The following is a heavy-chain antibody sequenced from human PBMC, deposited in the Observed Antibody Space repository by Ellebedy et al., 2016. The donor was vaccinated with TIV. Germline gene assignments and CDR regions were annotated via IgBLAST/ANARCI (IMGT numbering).Heavy chain of an antibody. V-gene: IGHV5-51*01. CDR2: IYPGDSDT. CDR1: GYSFTSYW. J-gene: IGHJ3*02. D-gene: IGHD1-26*01. CDR3: AGPTYSGSYYGADPARDAFDI. Sequence: GESLKISXTGSGYSFTSYWIGWVRQMPGKGLEWMGIIYPGDSDTRYSPSFQGQVTISADKSISTAYLQWSSLKASDTAMYYCAGPTYSGSYYGADPARDAFDIWGQGTVVTVSS.